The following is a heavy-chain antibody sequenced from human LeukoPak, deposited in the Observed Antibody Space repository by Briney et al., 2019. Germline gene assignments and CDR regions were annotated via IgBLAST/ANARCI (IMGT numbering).Heavy chain of an antibody. CDR2: IYYSGST. D-gene: IGHD3-22*01. CDR3: ARVTGYMIEDYFDY. Sequence: SETLSLTCTVSGGSISSYYWSWIRQPPGKGLEWIGYIYYSGSTNYNPSLKSRATISVDTSKNQFSLKLRSVTAADTAVYYCARVTGYMIEDYFDYWGQGTLVTVSS. J-gene: IGHJ4*02. V-gene: IGHV4-59*01. CDR1: GGSISSYY.